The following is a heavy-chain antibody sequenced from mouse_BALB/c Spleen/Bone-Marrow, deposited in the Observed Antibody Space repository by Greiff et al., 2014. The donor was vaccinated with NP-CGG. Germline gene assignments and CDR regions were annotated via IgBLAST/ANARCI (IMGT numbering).Heavy chain of an antibody. J-gene: IGHJ3*01. Sequence: EVMLVESGGGLVKPGGSLKLSCAASGFTFSDYYMYWVRQTPEKRLEWVATISDGGSYTYYPDSVKGRFTISSDNAKNNLYLQMSSLKSEDTAMYYCARDLITTATSFAYWGQGTLVTVSA. V-gene: IGHV5-4*02. D-gene: IGHD1-2*01. CDR2: ISDGGSYT. CDR1: GFTFSDYY. CDR3: ARDLITTATSFAY.